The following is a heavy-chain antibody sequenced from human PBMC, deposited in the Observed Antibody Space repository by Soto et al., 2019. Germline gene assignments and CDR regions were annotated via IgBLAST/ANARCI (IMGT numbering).Heavy chain of an antibody. CDR2: ISYDGTKK. Sequence: GGSLRLSCAASGFSFSSYDMYWVRQGPGKGLEWVAAISYDGTKKYYADSVKGRFTLSRDNSKNTLYLQMNSLRAGDTAVYYCAKGSYSGVYSDFDYWGQGSLVTVSS. J-gene: IGHJ4*02. V-gene: IGHV3-30*18. CDR3: AKGSYSGVYSDFDY. D-gene: IGHD1-26*01. CDR1: GFSFSSYD.